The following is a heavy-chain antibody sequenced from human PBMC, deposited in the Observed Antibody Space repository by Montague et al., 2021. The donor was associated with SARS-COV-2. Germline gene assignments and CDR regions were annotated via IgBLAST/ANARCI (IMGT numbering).Heavy chain of an antibody. J-gene: IGHJ4*02. CDR1: GEPISGYY. V-gene: IGHV4-4*07. CDR3: ARGVVAASTVVDY. Sequence: SETLSLTCSVSGEPISGYYWNWIRQPAGKALEWIGRIYASEGTTYNPSLESRVTLSVDTSKNQFSLKVNSVTAADTAVYYCARGVVAASTVVDYWGRGNLVTVSS. D-gene: IGHD2-15*01. CDR2: IYASEGT.